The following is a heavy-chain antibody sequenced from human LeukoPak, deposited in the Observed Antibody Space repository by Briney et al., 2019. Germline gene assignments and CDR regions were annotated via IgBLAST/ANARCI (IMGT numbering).Heavy chain of an antibody. D-gene: IGHD6-13*01. V-gene: IGHV4-34*01. J-gene: IGHJ4*02. Sequence: SETLSLTCAVYGGSFSGYYWSWIRQPPGKGLEWIGEINHSGSTNYNPSLKSRVTISVDTSKNQFSLKLSSVTAADTAVYYCARGSRLGSSSWCYFDYWGQGTLVTVSS. CDR2: INHSGST. CDR1: GGSFSGYY. CDR3: ARGSRLGSSSWCYFDY.